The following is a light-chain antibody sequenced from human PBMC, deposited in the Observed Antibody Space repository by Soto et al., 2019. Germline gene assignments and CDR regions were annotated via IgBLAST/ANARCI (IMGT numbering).Light chain of an antibody. CDR3: QQYNSYSQT. J-gene: IGKJ1*01. CDR1: QSISSW. V-gene: IGKV1-5*01. CDR2: DAS. Sequence: DTQMTQFPSTLSASLADRVTITWRASQSISSWLAWYQQKPGKAPKLLIYDASSLESGVPSRFSGSGSGTEFTLTISSLQPDDFATYYCQQYNSYSQTFGQGTNVDI.